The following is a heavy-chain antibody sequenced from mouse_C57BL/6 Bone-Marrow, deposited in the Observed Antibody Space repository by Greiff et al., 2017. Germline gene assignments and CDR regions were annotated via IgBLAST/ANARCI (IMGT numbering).Heavy chain of an antibody. V-gene: IGHV1-75*01. CDR3: ARSGGFTTVLVRNWYFDV. Sequence: QVQLQQSGPELVKPGASVKISCKASGYTFTDYYINWVKQRPGQGLEWIGWIFPGSGSTYYNEKFKGKATLTVDKSSSTAYMLLSSLTSEDSAVYFCARSGGFTTVLVRNWYFDVWGTGTTVTGSS. J-gene: IGHJ1*03. CDR1: GYTFTDYY. D-gene: IGHD1-1*01. CDR2: IFPGSGST.